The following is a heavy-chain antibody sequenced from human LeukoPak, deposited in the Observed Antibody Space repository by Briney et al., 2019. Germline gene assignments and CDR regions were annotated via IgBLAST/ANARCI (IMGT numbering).Heavy chain of an antibody. J-gene: IGHJ4*02. D-gene: IGHD2-15*01. Sequence: ASETLSLTCTVSDGSIKTNYWWTWVRQPPGKGLEWIGETWHSGSSTNYNPSLKSRVTISVDKPKSQFSLKLTSVTAADTAIYYCARGNEYTWWQWSQGTLVTVSS. CDR3: ARGNEYTWWQ. V-gene: IGHV4-4*02. CDR1: DGSIKTNYW. CDR2: TWHSGSST.